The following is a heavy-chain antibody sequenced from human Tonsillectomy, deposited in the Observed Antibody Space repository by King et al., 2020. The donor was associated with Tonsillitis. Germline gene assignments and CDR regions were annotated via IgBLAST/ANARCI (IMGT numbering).Heavy chain of an antibody. D-gene: IGHD3-22*01. CDR2: ISWDGGST. Sequence: VQLVESGGVVVQPGGSLRLSCAASGFTFDDYAMHWVRQAPGKGLEWVSLISWDGGSTYYADSVKGRFTISRDNTKNFLYLQMNSLRAKDTALYYCTKDNRRYYDSCGYTFFDYWGQGTLVTVSS. V-gene: IGHV3-43D*03. CDR1: GFTFDDYA. CDR3: TKDNRRYYDSCGYTFFDY. J-gene: IGHJ4*02.